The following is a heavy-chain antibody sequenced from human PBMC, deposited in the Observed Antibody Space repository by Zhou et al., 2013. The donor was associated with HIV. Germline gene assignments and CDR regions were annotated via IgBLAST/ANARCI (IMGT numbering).Heavy chain of an antibody. Sequence: QVQLVHSGAEVKKPGASVKVSCKASGYTFTGYYVHWVRQAPGQGPEWIGRIIPVIDTTNYIDKLKGRLTITADKTTNTIYLDLTSLRHEDTAMYYCATGEAGAFDMWGQGTMVIVSS. CDR3: ATGEAGAFDM. J-gene: IGHJ3*02. V-gene: IGHV1-69*06. CDR1: GYTFTGYY. CDR2: IIPVIDTT.